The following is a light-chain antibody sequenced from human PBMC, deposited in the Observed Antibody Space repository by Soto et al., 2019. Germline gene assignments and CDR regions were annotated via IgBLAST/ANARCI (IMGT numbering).Light chain of an antibody. CDR1: QSVSRTF. J-gene: IGKJ2*01. CDR3: HHYGNSVYT. CDR2: GTS. Sequence: IVLTQSPGTLSLSPGESATLSCRAAQSVSRTFLAWYQHKPGQAPKLLIYGTSSRASGTPDRFSGSGSGTDFTLSISRLEPEDFAVYYCHHYGNSVYTFVQGTNLEIK. V-gene: IGKV3-20*01.